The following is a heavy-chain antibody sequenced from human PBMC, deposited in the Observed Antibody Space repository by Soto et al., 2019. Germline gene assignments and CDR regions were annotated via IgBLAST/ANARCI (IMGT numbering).Heavy chain of an antibody. J-gene: IGHJ6*02. V-gene: IGHV3-15*07. CDR2: IKSKTDGGTT. Sequence: EVQLVESGGGLVKPGGSLRLSCAASGFTFSNAWMNWVRQAPGKGLEWVGRIKSKTDGGTTDYAAPVKGRFTISRDDSKNTLYLQMNSLKTEDTAVYYCTTESRGSRAGPSTIFGVVIKAPYYYYGMDVWGQGTTVTVSS. CDR1: GFTFSNAW. CDR3: TTESRGSRAGPSTIFGVVIKAPYYYYGMDV. D-gene: IGHD3-3*01.